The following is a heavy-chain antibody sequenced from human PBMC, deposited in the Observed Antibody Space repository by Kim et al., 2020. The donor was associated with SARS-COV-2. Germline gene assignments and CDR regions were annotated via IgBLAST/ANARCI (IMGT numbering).Heavy chain of an antibody. V-gene: IGHV1-46*01. J-gene: IGHJ6*02. CDR3: ARGVGVGATYGMDV. Sequence: QRFRGRVTMTRDTSTSTVYMELSSLRSEDTAVYYCARGVGVGATYGMDVWGQGTTVTVSS. D-gene: IGHD1-26*01.